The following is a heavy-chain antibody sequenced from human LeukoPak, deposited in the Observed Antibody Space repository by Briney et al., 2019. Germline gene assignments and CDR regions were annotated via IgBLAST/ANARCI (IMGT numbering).Heavy chain of an antibody. CDR2: ISIYNGNT. D-gene: IGHD6-13*01. Sequence: ASVKVSCKASGYTFTNYGISWVRQAPGQGLEWMGWISIYNGNTNYAQKFQGRVTMTRDTSTSTAYMELRSLRSDDTAVYYCAIGYSSSWYVDYWGQGTLVTVSS. CDR1: GYTFTNYG. V-gene: IGHV1-18*01. J-gene: IGHJ4*02. CDR3: AIGYSSSWYVDY.